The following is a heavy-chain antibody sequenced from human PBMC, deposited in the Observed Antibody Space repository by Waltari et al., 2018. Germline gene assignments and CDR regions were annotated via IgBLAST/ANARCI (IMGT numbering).Heavy chain of an antibody. J-gene: IGHJ6*03. CDR2: VDPEDGET. D-gene: IGHD3-3*01. CDR3: ATALLRFLEGPSLYMDV. V-gene: IGHV1-69-2*01. Sequence: EVQLVQSGAEVKKPGATVKISCKVSGYTFTDYYMHWVQQAPGKGLEWMGLVDPEDGETIYAEKFQGRVTITADTSTDTAYMELSSLRSEDTAVYYCATALLRFLEGPSLYMDVWGKGTTVTVSS. CDR1: GYTFTDYY.